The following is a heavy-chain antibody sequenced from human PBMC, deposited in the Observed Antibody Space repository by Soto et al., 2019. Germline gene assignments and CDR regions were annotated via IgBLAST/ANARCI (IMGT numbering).Heavy chain of an antibody. CDR1: GGSISSSSYY. J-gene: IGHJ5*02. D-gene: IGHD5-18*01. Sequence: PSETLSLTCTVSGGSISSSSYYWGWIRQPPGKGLEWIGSIYYSGSTYYNPSLKSRVTISVDTSKNQFSLKLSSVTAADTAVYYCARARSYGNYHWFDPWGQGTLVTVSS. CDR2: IYYSGST. CDR3: ARARSYGNYHWFDP. V-gene: IGHV4-39*07.